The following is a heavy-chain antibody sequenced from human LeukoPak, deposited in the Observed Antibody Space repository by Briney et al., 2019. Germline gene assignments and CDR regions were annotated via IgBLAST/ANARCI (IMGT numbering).Heavy chain of an antibody. CDR1: GGSISSSSYY. Sequence: PSETLSLTCTVSGGSISSSSYYWGWIRQPPGKGLEWIGIIYYSGSTYYNPSLKSRVTISVDTSKNQFSLKLSSVTAADTAVYYCARWDFWSGYYFDYWGQGTLVTVSS. J-gene: IGHJ4*02. CDR2: IYYSGST. V-gene: IGHV4-39*01. CDR3: ARWDFWSGYYFDY. D-gene: IGHD3-3*01.